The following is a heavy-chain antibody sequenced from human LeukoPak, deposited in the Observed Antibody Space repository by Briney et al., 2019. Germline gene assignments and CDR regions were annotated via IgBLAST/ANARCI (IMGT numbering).Heavy chain of an antibody. CDR1: GFTSSNYP. CDR2: FGNGGSI. CDR3: ARGGIRRFGLVPDWFDL. Sequence: GGSLKLSCAAPGFTSSNYPMSWVRQAPGKGLEWVSSFGNGGSIHYADSVKGRFTISRDISKNTLYLQMTSPTAEDRAVYYCARGGIRRFGLVPDWFDLWGQGTLVTVSS. V-gene: IGHV3-23*01. J-gene: IGHJ5*02. D-gene: IGHD3/OR15-3a*01.